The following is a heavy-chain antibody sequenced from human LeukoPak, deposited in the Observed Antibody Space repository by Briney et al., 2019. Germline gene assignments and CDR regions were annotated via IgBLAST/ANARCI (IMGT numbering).Heavy chain of an antibody. CDR3: ASSEGYCSGGSCYGANWFDP. CDR2: IYYSGST. D-gene: IGHD2-15*01. J-gene: IGHJ5*02. Sequence: SETLSLTSTVSGGSISSYYWSWIRQPPGKGLEWIGYIYYSGSTNYNPSLKSRVTISVDTSKNQFSLKLSSVTAADTAVYYCASSEGYCSGGSCYGANWFDPWGQGTLVTVSS. V-gene: IGHV4-59*01. CDR1: GGSISSYY.